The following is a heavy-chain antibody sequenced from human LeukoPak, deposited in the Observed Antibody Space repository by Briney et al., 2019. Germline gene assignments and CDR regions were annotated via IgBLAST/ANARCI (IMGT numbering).Heavy chain of an antibody. D-gene: IGHD2-2*01. CDR2: INHSGST. V-gene: IGHV4-34*01. Sequence: GSLRLSCAASGFTFSSYWMSWIRQPPGKGLEWIGEINHSGSTNYNPSLKSRVTISVDTSKNQFSLKLSSVTAADTAVYYCARVVVVPAARGRPDAFGIWGQGTMVTVSS. CDR1: GFTFSSYW. J-gene: IGHJ3*02. CDR3: ARVVVVPAARGRPDAFGI.